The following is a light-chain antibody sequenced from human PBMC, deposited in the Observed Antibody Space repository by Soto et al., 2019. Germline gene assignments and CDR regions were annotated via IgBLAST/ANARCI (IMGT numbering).Light chain of an antibody. CDR1: QTISSW. V-gene: IGKV1-5*03. J-gene: IGKJ1*01. Sequence: DIQMTQSPSTLPGSLGDRVTTTCRPSQTISSWLAWYQQKPGKAPKLLIYQASTLKSGVPSRFSGSGSGTEFPLTISSLQPDDFATYYCQQYNSYFQTFGQGTKVDIK. CDR2: QAS. CDR3: QQYNSYFQT.